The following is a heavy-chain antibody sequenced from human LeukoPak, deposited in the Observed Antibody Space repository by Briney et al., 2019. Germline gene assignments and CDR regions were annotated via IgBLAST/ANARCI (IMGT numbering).Heavy chain of an antibody. CDR2: INHSGST. CDR3: ARTQQLGSYNWFDP. D-gene: IGHD6-13*01. J-gene: IGHJ5*02. CDR1: GGSFRGYY. V-gene: IGHV4-34*01. Sequence: PSETLSLTCAVYGGSFRGYYWSWIRQPPGKGLEWLGEINHSGSTNYNPSLKSRVTISVDTSKNQFSLKPSSVTAADTAVYYCARTQQLGSYNWFDPWGQGTLVTVSS.